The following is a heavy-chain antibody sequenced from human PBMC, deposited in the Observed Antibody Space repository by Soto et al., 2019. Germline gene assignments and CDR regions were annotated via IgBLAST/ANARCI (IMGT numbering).Heavy chain of an antibody. CDR1: GITFSRSS. CDR2: ISTTGSTK. Sequence: GGSLRLSCAASGITFSRSSMSWVRQAPGKGLEWVASISTTGSTKYYADSVKGRFTVSRDNSKNSLYLQMNSLRAEDTAVYYCARRDCTNGVCPFDYWGPGTLVTVSS. J-gene: IGHJ4*02. V-gene: IGHV3-21*01. D-gene: IGHD2-8*01. CDR3: ARRDCTNGVCPFDY.